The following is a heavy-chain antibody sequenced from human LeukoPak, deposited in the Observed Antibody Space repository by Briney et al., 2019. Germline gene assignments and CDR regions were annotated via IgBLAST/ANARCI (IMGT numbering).Heavy chain of an antibody. CDR1: GGSISSYY. D-gene: IGHD6-13*01. Sequence: PSETLSLTCTVSGGSISSYYWSWIRQPAGKGLEWIGRIYTSGSTNYNPSLKSRVTISVDTSKNQFSLKLSSVTAADTAVYYCARDRGSSWPPGPYYYYYMDVWGKGTTVTISS. V-gene: IGHV4-4*07. CDR3: ARDRGSSWPPGPYYYYYMDV. CDR2: IYTSGST. J-gene: IGHJ6*03.